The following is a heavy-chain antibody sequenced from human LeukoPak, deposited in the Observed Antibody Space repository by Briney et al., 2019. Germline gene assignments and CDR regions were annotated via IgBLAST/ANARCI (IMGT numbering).Heavy chain of an antibody. V-gene: IGHV3-30*02. D-gene: IGHD3-3*01. CDR1: GFTFTSYG. CDR2: IRYDGSKK. CDR3: ARDHRPYYDFWSGSGGFDY. Sequence: GGSLRLSCAASGFTFTSYGIHWVRQAPGKGLEWVAFIRYDGSKKYYADSVKGRFTISRDNAKNSLYLQMNSLRAEDTAVYYCARDHRPYYDFWSGSGGFDYWGQGTLVTVSS. J-gene: IGHJ4*02.